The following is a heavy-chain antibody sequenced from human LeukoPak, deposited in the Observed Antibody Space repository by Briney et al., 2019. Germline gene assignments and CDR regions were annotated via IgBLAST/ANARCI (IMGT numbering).Heavy chain of an antibody. CDR1: GFTFSSYS. D-gene: IGHD2-2*01. V-gene: IGHV3-48*01. Sequence: GGSLRLSCAASGFTFSSYSMNWVRQAPGEGLEWVSYISSSSSTIYYADSVKGRFTISRDNAKNSLYLQMNSLRAEDTAVYYCARGQACSSTSCSGFDYWGQSTLVTVSS. CDR2: ISSSSSTI. J-gene: IGHJ4*02. CDR3: ARGQACSSTSCSGFDY.